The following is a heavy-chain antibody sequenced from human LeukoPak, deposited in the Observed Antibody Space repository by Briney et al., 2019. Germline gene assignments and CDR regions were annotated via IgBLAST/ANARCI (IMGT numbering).Heavy chain of an antibody. J-gene: IGHJ5*02. Sequence: GGPLRLSCAASGFTLSHYAMTWVRQTRGKGREWVSFVSGNRGSTYYADSVKGRFSISRDNSKNTVYLQMNSLRAEDTAVYYCAKTLIRGVARWFDPWGQGTLVTVSS. D-gene: IGHD3-10*01. CDR2: VSGNRGST. CDR3: AKTLIRGVARWFDP. V-gene: IGHV3-23*01. CDR1: GFTLSHYA.